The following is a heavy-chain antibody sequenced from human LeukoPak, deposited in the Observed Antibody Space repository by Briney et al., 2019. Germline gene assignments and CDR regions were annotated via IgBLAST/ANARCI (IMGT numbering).Heavy chain of an antibody. V-gene: IGHV4-59*01. CDR3: ARDRAYSSGANYYYYYGMDV. D-gene: IGHD6-25*01. Sequence: SETLSLTCTVSGDSISSYYWSGIRQPPGKGLEWIGYIYYSGSTNYNPSLKSRVTISVDTSKNQFSLKLSSVTAADTAVYYCARDRAYSSGANYYYYYGMDVWGKGTTVTVSS. CDR2: IYYSGST. CDR1: GDSISSYY. J-gene: IGHJ6*04.